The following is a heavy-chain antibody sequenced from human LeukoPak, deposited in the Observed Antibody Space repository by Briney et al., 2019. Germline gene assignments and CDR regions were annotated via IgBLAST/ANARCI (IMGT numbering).Heavy chain of an antibody. D-gene: IGHD3-9*01. J-gene: IGHJ4*02. CDR3: ARTRAGRLRYFDWLEFDY. CDR1: GGSISSYY. CDR2: IYYSGST. Sequence: SETLSLTCAVSGGSISSYYWSWIRQPPGKGLEWIGYIYYSGSTNYNPSLKSRVTISVDTSKNQFSLKLSSVTAADTAVYYCARTRAGRLRYFDWLEFDYWGQGTLVTVSS. V-gene: IGHV4-59*08.